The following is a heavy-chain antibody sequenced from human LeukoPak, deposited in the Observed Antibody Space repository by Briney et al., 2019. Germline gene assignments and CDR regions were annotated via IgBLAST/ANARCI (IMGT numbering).Heavy chain of an antibody. Sequence: SETLSLTCTVSGGSIRGTYYWAWIRQPPGMGLEWIGYIYYTGITYYNPSLKSRVTISVDTSKKHFSLKLTSVTAADTAVYYCATWDSNSAQGFDPWGPGTLITASS. CDR3: ATWDSNSAQGFDP. J-gene: IGHJ5*02. V-gene: IGHV4-39*02. CDR1: GGSIRGTYY. CDR2: IYYTGIT. D-gene: IGHD2/OR15-2a*01.